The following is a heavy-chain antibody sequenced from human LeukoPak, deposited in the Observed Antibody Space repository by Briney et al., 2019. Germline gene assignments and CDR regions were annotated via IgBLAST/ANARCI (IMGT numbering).Heavy chain of an antibody. D-gene: IGHD1-26*01. J-gene: IGHJ4*02. CDR2: INPNSGGT. V-gene: IGHV1-2*02. Sequence: GASVKVSCKASGYTFTGYYMHWVRQAPGQGLEWMGWINPNSGGTNYAQKFQGRVTMTRDTSISTAYMELRSLRSDDTAVYYCAREVGGSYPEGFDYWGQGTLVTVSS. CDR1: GYTFTGYY. CDR3: AREVGGSYPEGFDY.